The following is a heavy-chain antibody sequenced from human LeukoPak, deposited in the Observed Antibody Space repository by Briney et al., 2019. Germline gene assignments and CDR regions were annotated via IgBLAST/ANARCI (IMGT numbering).Heavy chain of an antibody. CDR1: GFTFSSYW. J-gene: IGHJ4*02. CDR2: INSDGNST. D-gene: IGHD5/OR15-5a*01. Sequence: GGSLRLSCAASGFTFSSYWMHWVRQAPGKGLMWVSRINSDGNSTSYADSVKGRFIISRDSAKNTLYLQMNSLRAEDTAVYYCASLYSVYERKPDYWGQGTLVTVSS. V-gene: IGHV3-74*01. CDR3: ASLYSVYERKPDY.